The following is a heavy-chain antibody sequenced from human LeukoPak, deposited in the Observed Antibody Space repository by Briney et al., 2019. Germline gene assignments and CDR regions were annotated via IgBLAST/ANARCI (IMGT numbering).Heavy chain of an antibody. D-gene: IGHD5-24*01. CDR3: ARDYLGEEMAAIDTSDI. CDR1: GFTVSSNY. Sequence: GGSLRLSCAASGFTVSSNYMSWVRQAPGKGLEWVSVIYSGGSTYYADSVRGRFTISRDISNNTLYLQMNNLRAEDTAVYYCARDYLGEEMAAIDTSDIWGQGTMVTVSS. CDR2: IYSGGST. J-gene: IGHJ3*02. V-gene: IGHV3-53*01.